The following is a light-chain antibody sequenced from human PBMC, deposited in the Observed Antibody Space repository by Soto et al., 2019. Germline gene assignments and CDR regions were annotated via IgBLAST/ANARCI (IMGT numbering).Light chain of an antibody. CDR2: AAS. J-gene: IGKJ4*01. CDR1: QSISSY. Sequence: DIQMTQSPSSLSASVGDRVTITCRASQSISSYLNWYQQKPGKAPKLLIYAASSLQSGVPSRCSGSGSGTDFTLSSSSLQPEDFATYYWQHSYSTLLTFGGGTKVEIK. CDR3: QHSYSTLLT. V-gene: IGKV1-39*01.